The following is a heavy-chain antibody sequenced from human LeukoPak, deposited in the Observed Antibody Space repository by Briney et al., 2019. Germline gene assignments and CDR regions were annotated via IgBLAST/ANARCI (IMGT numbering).Heavy chain of an antibody. D-gene: IGHD4-23*01. Sequence: NPSETLSLTCTVSGGSMSDYYWSWIRQPPGKGLEGIGYFDDSGSTNYNPSLKSRVTISVDTSKNQLSLKLNSATAADTAVYYCTRHSRDSGGAFQYWGQGTPVTVSS. J-gene: IGHJ1*01. CDR1: GGSMSDYY. CDR3: TRHSRDSGGAFQY. V-gene: IGHV4-59*08. CDR2: FDDSGST.